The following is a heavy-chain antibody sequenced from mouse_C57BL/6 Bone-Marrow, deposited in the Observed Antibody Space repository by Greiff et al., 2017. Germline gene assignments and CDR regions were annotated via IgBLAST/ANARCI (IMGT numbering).Heavy chain of an antibody. V-gene: IGHV1-69*01. Sequence: QVQLQQPGAELVMPGASVKLSCKASGYAFTSYWMHWVKQRPGQGLEWIGEIDPSDSYTNYNQKFKGKSTMTVDKSSSTADMQLSSLTSEDSAVYYWEREVYDSWFAYGGQGTLVTVSA. J-gene: IGHJ3*01. CDR2: IDPSDSYT. CDR1: GYAFTSYW. CDR3: EREVYDSWFAY. D-gene: IGHD2-3*01.